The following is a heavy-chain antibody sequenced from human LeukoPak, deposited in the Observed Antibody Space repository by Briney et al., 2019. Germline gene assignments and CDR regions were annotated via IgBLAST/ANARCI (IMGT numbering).Heavy chain of an antibody. V-gene: IGHV4-39*07. Sequence: SETLSLTCTVSGGSISISSYYWSWIRQPPGKGLEWIGEINHSGSTNYNPSLKSRVTISVDTSKNQFSLKLSSVTAADTAVYYCARGGVVAATGNWFDPWGQGTLVTVSS. CDR1: GGSISISSYY. CDR2: INHSGST. CDR3: ARGGVVAATGNWFDP. D-gene: IGHD2-15*01. J-gene: IGHJ5*02.